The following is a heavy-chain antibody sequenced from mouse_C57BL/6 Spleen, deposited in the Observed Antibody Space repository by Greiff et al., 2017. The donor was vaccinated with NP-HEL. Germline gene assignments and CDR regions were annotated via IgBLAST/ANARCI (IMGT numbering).Heavy chain of an antibody. J-gene: IGHJ1*03. CDR3: TGYGSSPYWYFDV. D-gene: IGHD1-1*01. V-gene: IGHV6-6*01. CDR2: IRNKANNHAT. CDR1: GFTFSDAW. Sequence: EVKLVESGGGLVQPGGSMKLSCAASGFTFSDAWMDWVRQSPEKGLEWVAEIRNKANNHATYYAESVKGRFTISRDDSKSSVYLQMNSLRAEDTGIYYCTGYGSSPYWYFDVWGTGTTVTVSS.